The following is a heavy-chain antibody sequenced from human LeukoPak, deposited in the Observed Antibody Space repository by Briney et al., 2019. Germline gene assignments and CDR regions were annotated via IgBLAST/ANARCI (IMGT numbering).Heavy chain of an antibody. CDR1: GYTFINHA. D-gene: IGHD2-21*01. V-gene: IGHV1-3*04. CDR2: INIGNGNT. Sequence: ASVKVSCKASGYTFINHAIRWVRQAPGQRLEWMGWINIGNGNTKYSQNFQGRITITRDTSATTAYMDLSSLRSEDTAMYYCARRLGRSFDYWGQGTLVTVSS. J-gene: IGHJ4*02. CDR3: ARRLGRSFDY.